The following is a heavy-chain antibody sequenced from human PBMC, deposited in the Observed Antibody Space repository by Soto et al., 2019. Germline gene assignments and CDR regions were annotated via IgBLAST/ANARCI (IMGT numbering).Heavy chain of an antibody. CDR2: TYYRSKWYN. CDR1: GDSVSSNSAA. CDR3: ARESDIVVVPAAIGYYYYYYMDV. J-gene: IGHJ6*03. V-gene: IGHV6-1*01. D-gene: IGHD2-2*01. Sequence: SQTLSLTCAISGDSVSSNSAAWNWIRQSPSRGPEWLGRTYYRSKWYNDYAVSVKSRITINPDTSKNQFSLQLNSVTPEDTAVYYCARESDIVVVPAAIGYYYYYYMDVWGKGTTVTVSS.